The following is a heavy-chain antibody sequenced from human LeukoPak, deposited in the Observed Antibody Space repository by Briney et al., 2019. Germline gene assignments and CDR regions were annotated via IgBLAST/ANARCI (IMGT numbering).Heavy chain of an antibody. Sequence: ASVKVSCKASGYNLIAYYIHWVRQAPGQGLEWMGWLNPNSGVTNYAQKFQGRVTMTRDTSISTAYMELSSLRSDDTAVYYCARGNAMATIRVTDYWSQGTLVTVSS. V-gene: IGHV1-2*02. CDR1: GYNLIAYY. CDR2: LNPNSGVT. J-gene: IGHJ4*02. CDR3: ARGNAMATIRVTDY. D-gene: IGHD5-24*01.